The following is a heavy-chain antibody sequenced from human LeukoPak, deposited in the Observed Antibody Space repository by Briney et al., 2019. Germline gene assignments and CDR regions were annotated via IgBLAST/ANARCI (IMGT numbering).Heavy chain of an antibody. Sequence: SVKVSCKASGGTFSSYAISWVRQAPGQGLEWMGGIIPIFGTANYAQKFQGRVTITADKSTSTAYMELGSLRSEDTAVYYCARDLSGVALGYWGQGTLVTVSS. CDR3: ARDLSGVALGY. CDR2: IIPIFGTA. J-gene: IGHJ4*02. CDR1: GGTFSSYA. V-gene: IGHV1-69*06. D-gene: IGHD3-10*01.